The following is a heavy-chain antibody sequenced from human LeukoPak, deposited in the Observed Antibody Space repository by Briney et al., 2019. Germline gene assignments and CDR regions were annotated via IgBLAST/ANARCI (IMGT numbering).Heavy chain of an antibody. CDR2: IKSDASEK. Sequence: GGSLRLSCAASGFTFSNYWMAWXRQAPGKGLEWVALIKSDASEKYYVDSVKGRFTXSRDNAKNSLYLPMNSLRAEDTAVYYCARNSRYSFDIWGQGTMVTVSS. CDR1: GFTFSNYW. V-gene: IGHV3-7*02. J-gene: IGHJ3*02. D-gene: IGHD4-11*01. CDR3: ARNSRYSFDI.